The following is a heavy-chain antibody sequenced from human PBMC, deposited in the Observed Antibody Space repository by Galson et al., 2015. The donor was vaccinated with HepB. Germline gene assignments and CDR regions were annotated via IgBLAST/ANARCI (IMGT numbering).Heavy chain of an antibody. V-gene: IGHV3-9*01. Sequence: SLRLSCAASGFTFDDYAMHWVRQAPGKGLEWVSGISWNSGSIGYADSVKGRFTISRDNAKNSLYLQMNSLRAEDTAVYYCGPFDYWGQGTLVTVSS. CDR3: GPFDY. CDR2: ISWNSGSI. J-gene: IGHJ4*02. CDR1: GFTFDDYA.